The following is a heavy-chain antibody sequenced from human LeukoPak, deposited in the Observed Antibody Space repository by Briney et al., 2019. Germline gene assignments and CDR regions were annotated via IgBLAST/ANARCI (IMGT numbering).Heavy chain of an antibody. Sequence: PSETLSLTCTVSGGSISSYYWSWIRQPPGKGLEWIGYIYYSGSTNYNPSLKSRVTISVDTSKNQFSLKLSSVTAADTAVYYCARVRRITIFGVSDDAFDIWGQGTMVTVSS. V-gene: IGHV4-59*01. CDR1: GGSISSYY. J-gene: IGHJ3*02. CDR2: IYYSGST. D-gene: IGHD3-3*01. CDR3: ARVRRITIFGVSDDAFDI.